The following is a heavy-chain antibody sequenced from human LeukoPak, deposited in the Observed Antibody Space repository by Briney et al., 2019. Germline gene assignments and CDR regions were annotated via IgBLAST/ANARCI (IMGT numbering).Heavy chain of an antibody. CDR2: ISISSSYT. V-gene: IGHV3-11*05. CDR3: ARDARSGPIDY. D-gene: IGHD5-12*01. CDR1: GFSFSDYY. Sequence: GRSLRLSCAASGFSFSDYYMSWIRPAPGEGLEWVSYISISSSYTAYADSVKCRFTISRDNAKNSLYLHMNSLRAEATAVYYCARDARSGPIDYWGQGTLVTVSS. J-gene: IGHJ4*02.